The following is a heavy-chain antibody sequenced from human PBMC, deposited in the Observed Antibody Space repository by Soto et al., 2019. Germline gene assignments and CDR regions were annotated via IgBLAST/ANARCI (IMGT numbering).Heavy chain of an antibody. CDR1: GYTFSSYA. J-gene: IGHJ3*02. CDR2: ISGSGATT. CDR3: ARVYDAPIMITFGGVVDAFDI. D-gene: IGHD3-16*01. V-gene: IGHV3-23*01. Sequence: PGGSLRLSCAASGYTFSSYAMSWVRQAPGKGLEWVSSISGSGATTYYADSVKGRFTISRDNSKNTLYLQMNSLRAEDTAVYYCARVYDAPIMITFGGVVDAFDIWGQGTMVTVSS.